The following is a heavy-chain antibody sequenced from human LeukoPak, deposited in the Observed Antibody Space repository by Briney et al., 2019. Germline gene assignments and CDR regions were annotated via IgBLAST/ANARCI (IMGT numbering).Heavy chain of an antibody. D-gene: IGHD2/OR15-2a*01. CDR3: ARDLPGVVTNDF. CDR1: GFTFSDYA. J-gene: IGHJ4*02. Sequence: GGSLRLSCAASGFTFSDYAMHWVRQASGKGPEWVGHIGNKPNNHATAYSASVKDRFTISRDNARNALYLQMNGLRVDYTAVYYCARDLPGVVTNDFWGQGTLVTVSS. V-gene: IGHV3-73*01. CDR2: IGNKPNNHAT.